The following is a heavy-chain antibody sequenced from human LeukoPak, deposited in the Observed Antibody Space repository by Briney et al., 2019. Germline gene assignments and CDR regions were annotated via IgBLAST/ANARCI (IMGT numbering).Heavy chain of an antibody. D-gene: IGHD5-24*01. J-gene: IGHJ4*02. V-gene: IGHV1-46*01. CDR3: ARGKGRWGHGYNYYFDY. CDR2: INPSGGST. CDR1: GYTFTSYD. Sequence: VSVKVSCKASGYTFTSYDMHWVRQAPGQGLEWMGTINPSGGSTTYAQKFQGRVTMTTDTSTSTVYMELSSLRSGDTAVYYCARGKGRWGHGYNYYFDYWGQGTLVTVSS.